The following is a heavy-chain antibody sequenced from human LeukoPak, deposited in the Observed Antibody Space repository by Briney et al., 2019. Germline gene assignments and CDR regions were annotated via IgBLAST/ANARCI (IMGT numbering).Heavy chain of an antibody. Sequence: GGSLRLSCAAPGFTFSSYGMHWVRQAPGKGLEWVAVISYDGSNKYYADSVKGRFTISRDNSKNTLYLQMNSLRAEDTAVYYCAKDSGDWGQGTLVTASS. CDR3: AKDSGD. V-gene: IGHV3-30*18. CDR1: GFTFSSYG. J-gene: IGHJ4*02. CDR2: ISYDGSNK. D-gene: IGHD3-10*01.